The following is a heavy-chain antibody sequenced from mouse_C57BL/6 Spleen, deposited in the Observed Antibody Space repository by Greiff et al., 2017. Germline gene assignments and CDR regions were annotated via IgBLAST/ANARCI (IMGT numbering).Heavy chain of an antibody. CDR3: ALYYYGSSWAY. D-gene: IGHD1-1*01. CDR2: INPSTGGT. CDR1: GYSFTGYY. Sequence: EVQLQQSGPELVKPGASVKISCKASGYSFTGYYMNWVKQSPEKSLEWIGEINPSTGGTTYNQKFKAKATLTVDKSSSTAYMQLKSLTSEDSAVYYCALYYYGSSWAYWGQGTLVTVSA. V-gene: IGHV1-42*01. J-gene: IGHJ3*01.